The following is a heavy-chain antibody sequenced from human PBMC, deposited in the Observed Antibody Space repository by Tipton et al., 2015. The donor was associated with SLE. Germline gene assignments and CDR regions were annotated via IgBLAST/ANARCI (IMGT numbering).Heavy chain of an antibody. Sequence: RSLRLSCAASGFTFYNYAMYWVRQAPGKGLEWVAAISFDGYKKFYADSVKGRFTISRDDSNNTVHLQMRGLRTDDTAVYFCARDPHVRSSPLYYFVYWGQGTVVTVSS. CDR1: GFTFYNYA. CDR2: ISFDGYKK. J-gene: IGHJ4*02. CDR3: ARDPHVRSSPLYYFVY. V-gene: IGHV3-30-3*01. D-gene: IGHD2-2*01.